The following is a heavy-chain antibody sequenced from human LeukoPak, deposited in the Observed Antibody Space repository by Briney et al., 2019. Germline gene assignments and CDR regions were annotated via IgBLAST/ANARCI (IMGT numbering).Heavy chain of an antibody. CDR2: IYTSGST. J-gene: IGHJ3*02. CDR3: AGVVVVPAARIPDAFDI. Sequence: PSQTLSLTCTVSGGSISNGSYYWSWIRQPAGKGLEWIGRIYTSGSTNYNPSLKSRVTISVDTSKNQFSLKLSSVTAADTAVYYCAGVVVVPAARIPDAFDIWGQGTMVTVSS. CDR1: GGSISNGSYY. V-gene: IGHV4-61*02. D-gene: IGHD2-2*01.